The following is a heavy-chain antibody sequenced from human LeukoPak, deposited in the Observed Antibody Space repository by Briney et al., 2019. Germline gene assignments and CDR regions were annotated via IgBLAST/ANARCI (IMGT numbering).Heavy chain of an antibody. D-gene: IGHD2-15*01. CDR3: ARGGVVAFDP. V-gene: IGHV4/OR15-8*01. CDR2: IHHSGSP. Sequence: SETLSLTCAVSGGSINITRSWWSWVRQPPGKGLEWIGEIHHSGSPNYNPSLKSRVTISVDTSKNQFSLKLSSVTAADTAVYYCARGGVVAFDPWGQGTLVTVSS. CDR1: GGSINITRSW. J-gene: IGHJ5*02.